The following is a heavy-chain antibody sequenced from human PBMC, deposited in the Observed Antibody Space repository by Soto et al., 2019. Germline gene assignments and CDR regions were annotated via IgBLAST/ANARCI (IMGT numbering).Heavy chain of an antibody. V-gene: IGHV1-69*13. D-gene: IGHD6-19*01. Sequence: SVKVSCKASGGTFSSYAISWVRQAPGQGLEWMGGIIPIFGTANYAQKFQGRVTITADESTSTAYMELSSLRSEDTAVYYCARALAAVAGFVIDWFDPWGQGTLVTVSS. J-gene: IGHJ5*02. CDR3: ARALAAVAGFVIDWFDP. CDR1: GGTFSSYA. CDR2: IIPIFGTA.